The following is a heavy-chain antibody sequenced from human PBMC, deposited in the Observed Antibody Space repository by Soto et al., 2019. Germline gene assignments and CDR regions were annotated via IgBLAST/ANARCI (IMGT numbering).Heavy chain of an antibody. CDR2: ISYDGSNK. Sequence: QVQLVESGGGVVQPGRSLRLSCAASGFTFSSYAMHWVRQAPGKGLEWVAVISYDGSNKYYADSVKGRFTISRDNSKNTLYLQMNSLRAEDTAVYYCARDHMITFGGVIGGLDYWGQGTLVTVSS. J-gene: IGHJ4*02. D-gene: IGHD3-16*02. CDR3: ARDHMITFGGVIGGLDY. CDR1: GFTFSSYA. V-gene: IGHV3-30-3*01.